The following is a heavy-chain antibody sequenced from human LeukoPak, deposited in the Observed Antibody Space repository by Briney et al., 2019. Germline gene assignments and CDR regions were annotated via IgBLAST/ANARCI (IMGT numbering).Heavy chain of an antibody. V-gene: IGHV1-2*02. D-gene: IGHD6-19*01. J-gene: IGHJ4*02. CDR2: INPNSGGT. Sequence: GASVKVSCKASGYTYTGYYMHWVRQAPGQGLEWMGWINPNSGGTNYAQNFQGRVTMTRDTSISTAYMEVRRLRSDDTAVYYCASGPSSSGWYYWGQGALVTVSS. CDR1: GYTYTGYY. CDR3: ASGPSSSGWYY.